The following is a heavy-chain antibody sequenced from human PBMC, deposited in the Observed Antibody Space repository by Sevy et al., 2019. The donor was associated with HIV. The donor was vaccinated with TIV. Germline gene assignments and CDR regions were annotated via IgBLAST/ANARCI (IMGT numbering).Heavy chain of an antibody. D-gene: IGHD3-16*02. CDR3: AKDPLITFVGVIVRYNWFDP. J-gene: IGHJ5*02. CDR1: GFTFSSYA. CDR2: ISGSGGST. Sequence: GGSLRLSCAASGFTFSSYAMSWVRQAPGKGLEWVSAISGSGGSTYYADSVKGRFTISRDNSKNTLYLQMNSLRAEDTAVYYCAKDPLITFVGVIVRYNWFDPWGQGTLVTVSS. V-gene: IGHV3-23*01.